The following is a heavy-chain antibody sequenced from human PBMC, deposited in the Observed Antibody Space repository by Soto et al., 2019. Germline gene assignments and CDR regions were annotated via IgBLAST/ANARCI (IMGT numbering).Heavy chain of an antibody. J-gene: IGHJ6*02. Sequence: SGPTLVNPTQTLTLTCTFSGFSLSTSGLGVGWIRQPPGKALEWLALIYWDDDKRYSPSLKSRLTITKDTSKNQVVLTMTNMDPVDTATHYCAHMEHNYDSSGYRYYGMDVWGQGTTVTVSS. V-gene: IGHV2-5*02. CDR1: GFSLSTSGLG. CDR3: AHMEHNYDSSGYRYYGMDV. CDR2: IYWDDDK. D-gene: IGHD3-22*01.